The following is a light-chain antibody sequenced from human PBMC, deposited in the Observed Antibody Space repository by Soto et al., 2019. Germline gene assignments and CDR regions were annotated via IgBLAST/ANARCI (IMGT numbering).Light chain of an antibody. V-gene: IGKV1-6*01. CDR1: QGIRND. Sequence: AIKMTQSPSSLSASLGDRVTITCRASQGIRNDLGWYQQKPGKAPRLLIYAASSLQSGVPSKYNGSGSGTDFTLTISSLQPEDFATYYCLQDYSYPWTFGQGTKVEI. J-gene: IGKJ1*01. CDR2: AAS. CDR3: LQDYSYPWT.